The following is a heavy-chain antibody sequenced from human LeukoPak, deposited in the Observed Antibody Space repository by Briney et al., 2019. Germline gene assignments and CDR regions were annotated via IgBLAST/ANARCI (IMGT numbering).Heavy chain of an antibody. CDR3: ARDGTKYRSSWYYFDY. V-gene: IGHV4-4*07. CDR1: GGSISSYY. Sequence: SETLSLTCSVSGGSISSYYWSWIRQPARQGLEWIGRIYTSGRTNYNHSLNSRVTISIDKSNNQFSLTMSSVTAADTGVYYCARDGTKYRSSWYYFDYWGQGTLVIVSS. CDR2: IYTSGRT. J-gene: IGHJ4*02. D-gene: IGHD6-13*01.